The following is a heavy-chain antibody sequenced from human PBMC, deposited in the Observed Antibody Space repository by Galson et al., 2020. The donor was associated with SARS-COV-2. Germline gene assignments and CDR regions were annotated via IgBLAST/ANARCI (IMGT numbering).Heavy chain of an antibody. CDR1: GYSSTNYW. CDR2: IDCSDSYT. Sequence: HGESLKISCQGSGYSSTNYWISWGRQMPGTGREWMGRIDCSDSYTNYSPSFQGHVTISADKSISTAYLQWSSLKASDTAMYYCARQGELLDMDVWGQGTTVTVSS. V-gene: IGHV5-10-1*01. J-gene: IGHJ6*02. CDR3: ARQGELLDMDV. D-gene: IGHD1-26*01.